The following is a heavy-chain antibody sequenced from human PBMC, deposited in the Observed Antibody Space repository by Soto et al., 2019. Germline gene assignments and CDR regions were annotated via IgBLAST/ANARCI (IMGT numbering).Heavy chain of an antibody. CDR2: ISGSGSST. CDR1: GFTFSSYW. V-gene: IGHV3-23*01. CDR3: ARDAHYSGYVDYYYYMDV. Sequence: GGSLRLSCAASGFTFSSYWMSWVRQAPGKGLEWVSAISGSGSSTYYADSVKGRFTISRDNSKNTLYLQMNSLRAEDTAVYYCARDAHYSGYVDYYYYMDVWGKGTTVTVSS. J-gene: IGHJ6*03. D-gene: IGHD5-12*01.